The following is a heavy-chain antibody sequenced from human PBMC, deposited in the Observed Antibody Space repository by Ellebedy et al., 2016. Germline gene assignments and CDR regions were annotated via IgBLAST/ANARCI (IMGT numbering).Heavy chain of an antibody. Sequence: GGSLRLSCTASGFTFGDYAMHWVRHAPGRGLEWVSGISWNSDIIGLSDAVKDRFTISRDNAKHSLYLQMNNLRPEDTALYYCAKDVLRGLYYLDSWGQGTQVSVSS. V-gene: IGHV3-9*01. CDR2: ISWNSDII. D-gene: IGHD3-10*01. CDR3: AKDVLRGLYYLDS. CDR1: GFTFGDYA. J-gene: IGHJ4*02.